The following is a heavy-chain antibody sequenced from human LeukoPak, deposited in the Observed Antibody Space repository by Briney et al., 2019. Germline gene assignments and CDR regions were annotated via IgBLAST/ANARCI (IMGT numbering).Heavy chain of an antibody. CDR2: IWSDGSEK. J-gene: IGHJ4*02. CDR1: GXTFGRNG. D-gene: IGHD3-10*01. V-gene: IGHV3-33*01. CDR3: ARRGSGTYSFDY. Sequence: GGSLRLSCAASGXTFGRNGMHWVRQAPGKGLEWVAIIWSDGSEKYYADSVKGRFTISRDNSKNTLYVQMSNLRAEDTAVYYCARRGSGTYSFDYWGQGTLVTVSS.